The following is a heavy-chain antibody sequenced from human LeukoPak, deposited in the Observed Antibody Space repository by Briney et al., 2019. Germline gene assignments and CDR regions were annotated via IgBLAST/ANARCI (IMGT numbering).Heavy chain of an antibody. D-gene: IGHD4-17*01. J-gene: IGHJ3*02. Sequence: GGSLRPSCAASGFTFSNIAMTWVRQAPGKGLEWVSSISSSSSYIYYADSVKGRFTISRDNAKNSLCLQMNSLRAEDTAVYYCASYDYGAFDIWGQGTMVTVSS. CDR3: ASYDYGAFDI. V-gene: IGHV3-21*01. CDR1: GFTFSNIA. CDR2: ISSSSSYI.